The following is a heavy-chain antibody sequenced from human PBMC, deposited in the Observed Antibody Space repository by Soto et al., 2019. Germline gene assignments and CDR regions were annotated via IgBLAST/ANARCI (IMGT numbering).Heavy chain of an antibody. CDR1: GGSISSSSYY. D-gene: IGHD2-21*02. V-gene: IGHV4-39*01. J-gene: IGHJ5*02. CDR2: IYYSGST. Sequence: SETLSLTCTVSGGSISSSSYYWGWIRQPPGKGLEWIGSIYYSGSTYYNPSLKSRVTISVDTSKNQFSLKLSSVTAADTAVYYCARSYGGNLIWFDPWGQGTLVTVSS. CDR3: ARSYGGNLIWFDP.